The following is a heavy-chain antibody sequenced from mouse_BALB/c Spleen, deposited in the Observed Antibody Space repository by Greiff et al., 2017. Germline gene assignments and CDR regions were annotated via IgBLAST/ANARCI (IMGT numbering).Heavy chain of an antibody. CDR3: TRVTTATEAMDY. J-gene: IGHJ4*01. D-gene: IGHD1-2*01. V-gene: IGHV1-5*01. CDR2: IYPGNSDT. Sequence: VHVKQSGTVLARPGASVKMSCKASGYTFTSYWMHWVKQRPGQGLEWIGAIYPGNSDTSYNQKFKGKAKLTAVTSTSTAYMELSSLTNEDSAVYYCTRVTTATEAMDYWGQGTSVTVSS. CDR1: GYTFTSYW.